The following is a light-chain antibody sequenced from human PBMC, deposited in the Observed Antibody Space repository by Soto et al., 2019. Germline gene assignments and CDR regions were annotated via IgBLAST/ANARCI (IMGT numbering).Light chain of an antibody. J-gene: IGLJ1*01. CDR1: SSDVGGYNY. V-gene: IGLV2-14*01. CDR2: DVS. Sequence: QSALTQPASVSGSPGQSITISCTGTSSDVGGYNYVSWYQQHPGKAPKLMIYDVSNRPSGVSNRFSGCKSGNTASLTISGLQAEDEADYYCSSYTSSSTYNYVFGTGTKLTVL. CDR3: SSYTSSSTYNYV.